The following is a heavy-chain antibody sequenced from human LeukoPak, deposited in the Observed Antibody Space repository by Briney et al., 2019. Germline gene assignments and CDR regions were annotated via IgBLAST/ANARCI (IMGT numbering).Heavy chain of an antibody. CDR3: ARASGSYGSGSYYYYGMDV. D-gene: IGHD3-10*01. V-gene: IGHV4-38-2*01. Sequence: PSETLSLTCAVSGYSISSGYYWGRIRQPPGKGLEWIGSIFHSGSTYYNPSLKSRVNMSVDTSKNQISLKLSSVTAADTAVYYCARASGSYGSGSYYYYGMDVWGKGTTVTVSS. CDR1: GYSISSGYY. CDR2: IFHSGST. J-gene: IGHJ6*04.